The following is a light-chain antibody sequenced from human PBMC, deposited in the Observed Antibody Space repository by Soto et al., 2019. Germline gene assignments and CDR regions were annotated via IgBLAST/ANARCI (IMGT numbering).Light chain of an antibody. J-gene: IGLJ1*01. CDR2: SNN. CDR3: SSHAGSKRV. V-gene: IGLV1-44*01. CDR1: SSNIGSNT. Sequence: QSALTQPPSASGTPGQRVTISCSGSSSNIGSNTVNWYQQLPGTAPKLLIYSNNQRPSGVPDRFSGSKSRTSASLAISGLQSEDEGDYYCSSHAGSKRVLVTGTKVTVL.